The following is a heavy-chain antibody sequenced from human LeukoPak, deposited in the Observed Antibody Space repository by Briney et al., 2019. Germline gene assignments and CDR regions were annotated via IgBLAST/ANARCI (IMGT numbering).Heavy chain of an antibody. D-gene: IGHD3-10*01. CDR2: FDPEDGET. V-gene: IGHV1-24*01. CDR3: ATGYGSGSYRVFFDP. Sequence: FDPEDGETIYAQKFQGRVTMTEDTSTDTAYMELSSLRSEDTAVYYCATGYGSGSYRVFFDPWGQGTLVTVSS. J-gene: IGHJ5*02.